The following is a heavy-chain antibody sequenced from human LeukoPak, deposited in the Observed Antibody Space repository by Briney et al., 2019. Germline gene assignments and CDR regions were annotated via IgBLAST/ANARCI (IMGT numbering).Heavy chain of an antibody. CDR1: GYSISSGYF. D-gene: IGHD6-13*01. Sequence: SETLSLTCTVSGYSISSGYFWGWIRQPPGKGLEWIGTIYHSGSTYYNASLESRVTISVDTSKNQFSLKLSSVTAADTAVYYCARAYSSSWYFNWFDPWGQGTLVTVSS. CDR2: IYHSGST. V-gene: IGHV4-38-2*02. J-gene: IGHJ5*02. CDR3: ARAYSSSWYFNWFDP.